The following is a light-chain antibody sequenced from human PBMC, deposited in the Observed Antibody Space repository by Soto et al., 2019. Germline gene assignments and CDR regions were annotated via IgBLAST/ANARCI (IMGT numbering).Light chain of an antibody. CDR2: DVS. J-gene: IGLJ1*01. CDR3: SSYTSSSNLYV. Sequence: QSVLTQPASVSGSPGQAITISCTGTSSDVGGYNYVSWYQQLPGKAPKLIIYDVSNRPSGVSNRFSASKSANAASLTISGIQADDEADYYCSSYTSSSNLYVFGTGTKVTVL. V-gene: IGLV2-14*03. CDR1: SSDVGGYNY.